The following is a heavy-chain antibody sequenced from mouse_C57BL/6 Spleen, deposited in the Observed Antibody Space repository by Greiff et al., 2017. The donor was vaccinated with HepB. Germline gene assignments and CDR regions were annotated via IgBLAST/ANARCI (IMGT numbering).Heavy chain of an antibody. CDR1: GYTFTGYW. CDR3: AREGDIYYYGSRGGAMDY. Sequence: VKLQESGAELMKPGASVKLSCKATGYTFTGYWIEWVKQRPGHGLEWIGEILPGSGSTNYNEKFKGKATFTADTSSNTAYMQLSSLTTEDSAIYYCAREGDIYYYGSRGGAMDYWGQGTSVTVSS. V-gene: IGHV1-9*01. J-gene: IGHJ4*01. D-gene: IGHD1-1*01. CDR2: ILPGSGST.